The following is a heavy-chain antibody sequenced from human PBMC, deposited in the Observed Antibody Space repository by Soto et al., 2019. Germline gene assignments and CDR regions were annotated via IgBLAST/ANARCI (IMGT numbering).Heavy chain of an antibody. D-gene: IGHD6-19*01. Sequence: EVQLVESGGGLVQPGGSLRLSCAASGFTVSSNYMSWVRQAPGKGLEWVSVIYSGGSTYYADSVKGRFTISRHNSKNTLYLQMNSMRSEDTAVYYCARGKSYSSGWPPPICYWGQCTLVTVSS. CDR3: ARGKSYSSGWPPPICY. CDR2: IYSGGST. J-gene: IGHJ1*01. V-gene: IGHV3-53*04. CDR1: GFTVSSNY.